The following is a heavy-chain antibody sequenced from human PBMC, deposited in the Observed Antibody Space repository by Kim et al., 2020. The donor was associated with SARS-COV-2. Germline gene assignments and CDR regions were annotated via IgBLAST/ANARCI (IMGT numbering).Heavy chain of an antibody. CDR3: TTVVYRGYSGSNWGNAFDI. CDR1: GFTFSNAG. Sequence: GGSLRLSCAASGFTFSNAGMSWVRQAPGKGLEWVGRIKSKTDGGTTDYAAPVKGRFTISRDDSKNTLYLQMNSLKTEDTAVYYCTTVVYRGYSGSNWGNAFDIWGQGTMVTVSS. D-gene: IGHD1-26*01. V-gene: IGHV3-15*01. J-gene: IGHJ3*02. CDR2: IKSKTDGGTT.